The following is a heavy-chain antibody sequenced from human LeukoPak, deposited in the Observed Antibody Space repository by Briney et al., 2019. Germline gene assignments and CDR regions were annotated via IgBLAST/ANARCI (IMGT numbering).Heavy chain of an antibody. V-gene: IGHV3-23*01. D-gene: IGHD2-2*01. CDR1: GFTFSSYA. CDR3: ATRLCSIAACRASSYKCMDV. J-gene: IGHJ6*04. Sequence: GGSLRLSCAASGFTFSSYAMSWVRQAPGKGLEWVSAISGSGGSTYYADSVKGRFTISRDNAKNSVHLQMNSLRAEDTAVYYCATRLCSIAACRASSYKCMDVWGKGTTVTVSS. CDR2: ISGSGGST.